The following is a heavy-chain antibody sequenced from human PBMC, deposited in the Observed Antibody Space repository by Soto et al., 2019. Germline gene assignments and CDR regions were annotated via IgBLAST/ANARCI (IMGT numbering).Heavy chain of an antibody. J-gene: IGHJ5*02. V-gene: IGHV4-30-4*08. D-gene: IGHD3-9*01. Sequence: QVQLQESGPGLVKPSQTLSLTCNVSGGSISNRDTYWSWIRRPPGKVLEWIGYIYYSGSTYYNPSLQSRVTFSIDTSKNQFFLNLKSVTAADTAVYYCARALGILTGYFRPWGQGTLVTVSS. CDR2: IYYSGST. CDR3: ARALGILTGYFRP. CDR1: GGSISNRDTY.